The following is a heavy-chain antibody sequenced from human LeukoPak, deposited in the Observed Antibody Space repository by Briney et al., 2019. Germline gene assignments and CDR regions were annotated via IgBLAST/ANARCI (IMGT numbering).Heavy chain of an antibody. CDR3: ARRRKVVDLYYYYGIDL. Sequence: PSETLSLTCAVYGGSFSGYYWSWIRQPPGQGLEWIGEINHSGSTKYNPSRKSRVTISVDTSKNQFSLKLSSVTAADTAVYYCARRRKVVDLYYYYGIDLWVLVTPITVSS. J-gene: IGHJ6*02. D-gene: IGHD3-22*01. CDR1: GGSFSGYY. CDR2: INHSGST. V-gene: IGHV4-34*01.